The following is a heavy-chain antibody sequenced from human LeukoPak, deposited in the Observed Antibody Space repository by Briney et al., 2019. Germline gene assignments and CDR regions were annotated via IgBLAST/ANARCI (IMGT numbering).Heavy chain of an antibody. CDR2: IYYGGSA. D-gene: IGHD6-13*01. CDR1: GGXVGSYY. J-gene: IGHJ4*02. Sequence: SETLSLSCTVSGGXVGSYYWSWIRQSPGKGSEWIGYIYYGGSANYNPSLKSRATISIDRSKNQFSLKLSSLTAADTAVYYCARHGSSYSFDYWGQGTLVTVSS. CDR3: ARHGSSYSFDY. V-gene: IGHV4-59*08.